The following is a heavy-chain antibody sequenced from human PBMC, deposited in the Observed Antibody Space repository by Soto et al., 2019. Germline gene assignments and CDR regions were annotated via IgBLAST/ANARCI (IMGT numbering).Heavy chain of an antibody. V-gene: IGHV4-39*01. CDR2: IYYSGST. CDR3: ARIGVPAAMYYYYYGMDV. D-gene: IGHD2-2*01. CDR1: GGSISSSSYY. Sequence: PSETLSLTCTVSGGSISSSSYYWGWIRQPPGKGLEWIGSIYYSGSTYYNPSLKSRVTISVDTSKNQFSLKLGSVTAADTAVYYCARIGVPAAMYYYYYGMDVWGQGTTVTVSS. J-gene: IGHJ6*02.